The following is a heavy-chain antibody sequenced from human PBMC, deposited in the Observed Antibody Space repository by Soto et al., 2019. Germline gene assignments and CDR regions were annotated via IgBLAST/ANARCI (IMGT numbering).Heavy chain of an antibody. CDR3: ARGTRHYDIWGGGSYYCYGMDV. CDR2: TYYSGST. D-gene: IGHD3-9*01. Sequence: QLQLQESGPGLVKPSETLSLTCTVSAGSIRSSIYYSGWIRQPPGKGLEWIGSTYYSGSTYYNPSLKSRVTISVDTSKNQFSLQLSSVTAADTAVYYCARGTRHYDIWGGGSYYCYGMDVWGQGTKVTVSS. J-gene: IGHJ6*02. V-gene: IGHV4-39*01. CDR1: AGSIRSSIYY.